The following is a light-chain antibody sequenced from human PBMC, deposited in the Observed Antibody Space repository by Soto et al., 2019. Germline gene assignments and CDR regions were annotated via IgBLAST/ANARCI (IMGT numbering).Light chain of an antibody. V-gene: IGLV3-1*01. CDR1: KLGNRY. CDR2: QDT. Sequence: SYELTQSPAVSVSPGQTVSITCSGDKLGNRYACWYQQKPGQSPVLVIYQDTKRPSGIPERFSGSNSGNTATLTISGTQAMDEADYYCQAWDCNIAAFGGGTKLTVL. J-gene: IGLJ2*01. CDR3: QAWDCNIAA.